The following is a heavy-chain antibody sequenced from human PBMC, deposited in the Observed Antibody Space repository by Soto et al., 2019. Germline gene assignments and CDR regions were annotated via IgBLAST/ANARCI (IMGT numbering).Heavy chain of an antibody. CDR1: GYTFTKYG. V-gene: IGHV1-18*01. J-gene: IGHJ6*03. CDR2: ISAYNGNT. D-gene: IGHD3-3*01. Sequence: PLASVKVSCKASGYTFTKYGISWVRQAPGHGLEWMGWISAYNGNTNYAQKLQGRVTMTTDTSTSTAYMELRSLRSDDTAVYYCARRASLLGSGYWLDYYYYMDVWCKGTTVTVSS. CDR3: ARRASLLGSGYWLDYYYYMDV.